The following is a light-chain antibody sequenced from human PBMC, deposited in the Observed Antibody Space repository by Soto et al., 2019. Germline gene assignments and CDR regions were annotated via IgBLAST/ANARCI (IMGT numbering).Light chain of an antibody. CDR2: EVS. CDR1: SSDVGGYNY. J-gene: IGLJ2*01. Sequence: QSALTQPPSASGSPGQSVTISCTGTSSDVGGYNYVSWYQQHPGKAPKLILYEVSKRPSGVPDRFSGSKSGNTASLTVSGLQAEDEADYYCSSYAGSNNVVFGGGTQLTV. V-gene: IGLV2-8*01. CDR3: SSYAGSNNVV.